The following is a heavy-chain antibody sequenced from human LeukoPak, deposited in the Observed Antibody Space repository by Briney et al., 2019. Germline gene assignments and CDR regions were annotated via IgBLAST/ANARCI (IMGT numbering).Heavy chain of an antibody. CDR2: IYYSGST. CDR1: GCSISSGGYY. CDR3: ARSRQRDYDSNPAIDY. V-gene: IGHV4-31*03. Sequence: SGTLSLTCTVSGCSISSGGYYWRWIRQHPGKGLEWVGYIYYSGSTYYNPSLKSRVTISVDTSKNQFSLKLSSVTAADTAVYYCARSRQRDYDSNPAIDYWGQGTLVTVSS. J-gene: IGHJ4*02. D-gene: IGHD3-22*01.